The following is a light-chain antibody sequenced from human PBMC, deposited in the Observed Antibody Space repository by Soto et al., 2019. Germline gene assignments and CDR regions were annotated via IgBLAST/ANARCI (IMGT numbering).Light chain of an antibody. CDR2: DAS. J-gene: IGKJ1*01. V-gene: IGKV1-5*01. CDR1: QSIGRW. Sequence: DIQMTQSPSTLSASVGDRVTITCRASQSIGRWLAWYQQKPGKAPKFLIYDASSLEPGVPSRFSSSGSGSEFTLTISSLQPDDFATYYCQQYDSSSPTFGQGTKVEVK. CDR3: QQYDSSSPT.